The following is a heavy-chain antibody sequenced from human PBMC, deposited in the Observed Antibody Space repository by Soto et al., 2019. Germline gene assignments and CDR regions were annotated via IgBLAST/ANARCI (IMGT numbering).Heavy chain of an antibody. Sequence: GSLRLSCAASGFTFSSYGMHWVRQAPGKGLEWVAVISYDGSNKYYADSVKGRFTISRDNSKNTLYLQMNSLRAEDTAVYYCAKVGYCSSTSCYTLDPDAFDIWGQGTMVTVSS. J-gene: IGHJ3*02. CDR3: AKVGYCSSTSCYTLDPDAFDI. CDR1: GFTFSSYG. V-gene: IGHV3-30*18. D-gene: IGHD2-2*02. CDR2: ISYDGSNK.